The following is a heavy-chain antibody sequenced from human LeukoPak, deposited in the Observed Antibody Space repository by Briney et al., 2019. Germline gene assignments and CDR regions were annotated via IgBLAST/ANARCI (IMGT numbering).Heavy chain of an antibody. V-gene: IGHV3-21*01. Sequence: GGSLRLSCAASGFTFSSYSMNWVRQAPGKGLEWVSSISSSSSYIYYADSVKGRFTISRDNAKNSLYLQMNSLRAEDTAVYYCARMEGRHCSSTSCYRATWGQGTLVTVSS. J-gene: IGHJ5*02. D-gene: IGHD2-2*01. CDR2: ISSSSSYI. CDR1: GFTFSSYS. CDR3: ARMEGRHCSSTSCYRAT.